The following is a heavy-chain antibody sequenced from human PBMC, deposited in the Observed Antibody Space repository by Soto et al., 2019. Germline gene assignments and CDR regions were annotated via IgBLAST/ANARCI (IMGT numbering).Heavy chain of an antibody. CDR2: IHPNGSPT. J-gene: IGHJ5*02. Sequence: GTSVEVFCEACGDGYTSCGMRWVQQDTEQGLEWMGVIHPNGSPTVYAQNFQGRLVLTTDTTTSTVYMELSMLRSDDTAVYYCARDHSYEDSYWWLDPWGQGTLVTVSS. D-gene: IGHD2-15*01. V-gene: IGHV1-46*01. CDR3: ARDHSYEDSYWWLDP. CDR1: GDGYTSCG.